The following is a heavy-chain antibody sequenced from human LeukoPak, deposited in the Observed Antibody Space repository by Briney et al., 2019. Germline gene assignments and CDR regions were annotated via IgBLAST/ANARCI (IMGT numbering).Heavy chain of an antibody. V-gene: IGHV4-39*07. Sequence: PSETLSLTCTVSGGSISSDSYYWAWIRQPPGKGLEWIGSINYSGSTYHNPSLKSRVTMSIDRSKNQFSLRLSSVTAADTGVYFCARDLAYNYGRSGLDYWGQGTLVTVSS. CDR3: ARDLAYNYGRSGLDY. D-gene: IGHD5-18*01. CDR2: INYSGST. J-gene: IGHJ4*02. CDR1: GGSISSDSYY.